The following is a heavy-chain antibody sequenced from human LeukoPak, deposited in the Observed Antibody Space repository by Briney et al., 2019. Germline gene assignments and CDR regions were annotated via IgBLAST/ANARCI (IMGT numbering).Heavy chain of an antibody. J-gene: IGHJ5*02. D-gene: IGHD2-15*01. CDR1: GFTFSSYG. Sequence: PGRSLRLSCAASGFTFSSYGMHWVRQAPGKGLEWVAVISYDGSNKYYADSVKGRFTISRDNSKNTLYLQMNSLRAEDTAVYYCAKGTPRRGYCSGGSCYRSWFDPWGQGTLVTVSS. V-gene: IGHV3-30*18. CDR2: ISYDGSNK. CDR3: AKGTPRRGYCSGGSCYRSWFDP.